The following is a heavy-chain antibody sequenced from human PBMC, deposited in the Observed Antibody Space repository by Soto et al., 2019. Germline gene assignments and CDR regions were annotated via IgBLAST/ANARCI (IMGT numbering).Heavy chain of an antibody. CDR1: GFTVSHNY. D-gene: IGHD6-25*01. Sequence: GPAQSLSCAPCGFTVSHNYRSRVRQAPGKGLEWVSVIYTDGTTYYADSVKGRFTISRANSRNTVFLQMYSLRAEDTAVYYCSREMIAAAGIHWGQGTLVPVSS. V-gene: IGHV3-53*01. CDR3: SREMIAAAGIH. J-gene: IGHJ4*02. CDR2: IYTDGTT.